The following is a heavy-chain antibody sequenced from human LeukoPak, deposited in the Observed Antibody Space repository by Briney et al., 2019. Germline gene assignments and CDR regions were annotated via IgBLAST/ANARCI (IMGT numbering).Heavy chain of an antibody. CDR2: ISWNSGSI. D-gene: IGHD3-16*01. J-gene: IGHJ4*02. V-gene: IGHV3-9*01. CDR1: GFTFDDYA. CDR3: AREGGGFDY. Sequence: GRSLRLSCAASGFTFDDYAMHWVRQAPGKGLEWVSGISWNSGSIGYADSVKGRFTISRDNAKNSLYLQMNSLRAEDTAVYYCAREGGGFDYWGQGTLVTVSS.